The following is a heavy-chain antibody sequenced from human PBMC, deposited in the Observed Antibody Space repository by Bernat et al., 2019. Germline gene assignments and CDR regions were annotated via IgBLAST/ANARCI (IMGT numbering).Heavy chain of an antibody. CDR1: AGTFSSYA. D-gene: IGHD6-13*01. CDR2: IIPIFGTA. J-gene: IGHJ6*02. CDR3: ARVRAAGGQYYYYGMDV. V-gene: IGHV1-69*01. Sequence: QVQLVQSVAEVKKPGSSVKVSCKASAGTFSSYAIIWVRQAPGQGLEWMGGIIPIFGTANYAQKFQGRVKITADESTSTDYMEMSSLRSEDTAVYYCARVRAAGGQYYYYGMDVRGQGTTVTVSS.